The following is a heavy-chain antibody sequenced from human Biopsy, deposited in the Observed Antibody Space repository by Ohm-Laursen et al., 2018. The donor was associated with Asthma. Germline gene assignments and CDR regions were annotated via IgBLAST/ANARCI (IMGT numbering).Heavy chain of an antibody. J-gene: IGHJ3*01. CDR1: GYTFISYA. D-gene: IGHD3-9*01. CDR3: ARTYYYFLTGKVNDAFAV. V-gene: IGHV1-3*01. Sequence: GPSVKASCKASGYTFISYAIHWVRQAPGQRLEWMGWINAGNGNTKYSQKFQGRFTITRDTSASTAYMELSCLRSEDTAVYYCARTYYYFLTGKVNDAFAVWGQGTMVTVSS. CDR2: INAGNGNT.